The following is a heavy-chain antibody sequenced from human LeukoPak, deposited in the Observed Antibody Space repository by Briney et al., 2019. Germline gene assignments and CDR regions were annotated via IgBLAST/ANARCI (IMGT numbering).Heavy chain of an antibody. Sequence: HPGGSLRLSCAASGFTFSSYSMNWVRQAPGKGLEWVSYISSSSSTIYYADSVTGRFTISRDNAKNSLYLQMNSLRDEDTAVYYCARVLIGWRANPYYFDYWGQGTLVTVSS. CDR3: ARVLIGWRANPYYFDY. D-gene: IGHD3-22*01. J-gene: IGHJ4*02. CDR2: ISSSSSTI. CDR1: GFTFSSYS. V-gene: IGHV3-48*02.